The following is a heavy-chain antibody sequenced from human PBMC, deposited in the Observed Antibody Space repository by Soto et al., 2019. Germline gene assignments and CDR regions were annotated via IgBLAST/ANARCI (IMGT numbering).Heavy chain of an antibody. V-gene: IGHV4-30-4*01. CDR1: GDSISTVDYF. CDR3: ARGRYCLTGRCFPNWFDS. D-gene: IGHD2-15*01. Sequence: PSETLSLTCSVSGDSISTVDYFWAWIRQPPGQALEYLGYIYKSATTYYNPSFESRVAISLDTSKSQFSLNVTSVTAADTAEYLCARGRYCLTGRCFPNWFDSWGQGTLVTVSS. J-gene: IGHJ5*01. CDR2: IYKSATT.